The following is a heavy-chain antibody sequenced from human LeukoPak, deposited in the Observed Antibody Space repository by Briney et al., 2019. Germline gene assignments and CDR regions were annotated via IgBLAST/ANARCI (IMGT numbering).Heavy chain of an antibody. V-gene: IGHV4-39*01. J-gene: IGHJ5*02. Sequence: SETLSLTCTVSGGSISSSSYYWGWIRQPPGKGLEWIGSIYYSGSTYYNPSLKSRVTISVDTSKNQFSLKLSSVTAADTAVYYCARQRRSWFDPWGQGTLVTVSS. CDR2: IYYSGST. CDR3: ARQRRSWFDP. CDR1: GGSISSSSYY.